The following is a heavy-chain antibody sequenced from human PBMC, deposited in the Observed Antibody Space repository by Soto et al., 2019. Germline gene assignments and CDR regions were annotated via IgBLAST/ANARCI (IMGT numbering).Heavy chain of an antibody. J-gene: IGHJ5*02. Sequence: EEQLVESGGGLVQPGGSLRLSCAASGFTFSDYYMSWVRQAPGKGLEWVANINQAGSAKSYVDSVRGRFTISRDNGKNSLSLQMESLRADDTAVDYCARWNGWFDPWGQGTLVTVSS. D-gene: IGHD1-1*01. CDR2: INQAGSAK. CDR1: GFTFSDYY. V-gene: IGHV3-7*05. CDR3: ARWNGWFDP.